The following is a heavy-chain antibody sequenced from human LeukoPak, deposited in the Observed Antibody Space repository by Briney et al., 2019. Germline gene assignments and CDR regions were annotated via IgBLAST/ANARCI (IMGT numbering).Heavy chain of an antibody. J-gene: IGHJ4*02. CDR1: GFTFSSYA. CDR2: ISGSGGST. CDR3: APTPGYSSGWYPDYFDY. Sequence: QPGGSLRLSCAASGFTFSSYAMSWVHQAPGKGLEWVTAISGSGGSTYYADSVKGRFTISRDNSKNTLYLQMNSLRAEDTAVYYCAPTPGYSSGWYPDYFDYWGQGTLVTVSS. V-gene: IGHV3-23*01. D-gene: IGHD6-19*01.